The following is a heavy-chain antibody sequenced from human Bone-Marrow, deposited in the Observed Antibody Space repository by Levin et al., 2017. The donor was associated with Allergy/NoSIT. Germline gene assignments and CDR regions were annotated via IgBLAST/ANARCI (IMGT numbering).Heavy chain of an antibody. Sequence: SQTLSLTCTVSGGSISSYYWSWIRQPPGKGLEWIGYIYYSGSTNYNPSLKSRVTISVDTSKNQFSLKLSSVTAADTAVYYCARERRGYSTSWYYYYYGMDGWGQGTTVTVSS. D-gene: IGHD3-22*01. V-gene: IGHV4-59*01. CDR3: ARERRGYSTSWYYYYYGMDG. J-gene: IGHJ6*02. CDR1: GGSISSYY. CDR2: IYYSGST.